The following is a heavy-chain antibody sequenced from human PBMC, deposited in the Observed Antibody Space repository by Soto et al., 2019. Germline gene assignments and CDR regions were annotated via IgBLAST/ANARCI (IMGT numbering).Heavy chain of an antibody. CDR3: ARARQAGWPENWFDP. D-gene: IGHD2-15*01. CDR2: INPSGGST. Sequence: GASVKVSCKASGYTFTSYYRHWVRQAPGQGLEWMGIINPSGGSTSYAQKFQGRVTMTRDTSTSTVYMELSSLRSEDTAVYYCARARQAGWPENWFDPWGQGTLVTVSS. V-gene: IGHV1-46*01. CDR1: GYTFTSYY. J-gene: IGHJ5*02.